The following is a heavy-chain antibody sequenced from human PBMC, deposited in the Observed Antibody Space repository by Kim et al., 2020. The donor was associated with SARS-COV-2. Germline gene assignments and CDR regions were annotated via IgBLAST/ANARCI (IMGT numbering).Heavy chain of an antibody. J-gene: IGHJ4*02. D-gene: IGHD6-19*01. V-gene: IGHV3-11*01. CDR3: ARAYSSAWAYYDN. Sequence: AASGRCLFPISKHNAKNSLYLQMHSLRAEDTAVYYCARAYSSAWAYYDNWGQGTLVTVSS.